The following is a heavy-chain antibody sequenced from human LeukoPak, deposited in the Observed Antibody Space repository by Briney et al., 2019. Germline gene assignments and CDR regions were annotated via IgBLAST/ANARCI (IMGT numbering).Heavy chain of an antibody. CDR3: ARHAAGAATTEY. CDR1: GGSISSSTYY. V-gene: IGHV4-39*01. Sequence: SETLSLTXSVSGGSISSSTYYWGWIRQPPGKGLEWIGSIYYSGSTYYNPSLKSRITISIDTSKNQFSLKLSSVTAADTAVYYCARHAAGAATTEYWGQGTLVTVSS. CDR2: IYYSGST. J-gene: IGHJ4*02. D-gene: IGHD1-26*01.